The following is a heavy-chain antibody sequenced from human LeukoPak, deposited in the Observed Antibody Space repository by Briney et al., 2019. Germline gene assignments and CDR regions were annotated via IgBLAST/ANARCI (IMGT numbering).Heavy chain of an antibody. Sequence: GASLKVSCKASRYTFTGYYMHWVRQAPGQGVEWMGWINPNSGGTNYAQKFQGRVTMTRDTSISTASMELSRLRSADTAVYYCAREGRDNDILTGYRTYRLRPFDYWGQGTLVTVSS. V-gene: IGHV1-2*02. CDR2: INPNSGGT. CDR1: RYTFTGYY. J-gene: IGHJ4*02. D-gene: IGHD3-9*01. CDR3: AREGRDNDILTGYRTYRLRPFDY.